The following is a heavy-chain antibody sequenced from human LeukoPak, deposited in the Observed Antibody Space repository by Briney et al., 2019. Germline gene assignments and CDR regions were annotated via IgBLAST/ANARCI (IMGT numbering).Heavy chain of an antibody. Sequence: GGSLRLSCAASGFTFSSYAMSWVRQAPGKGLEWVSAISGSGGSTYYADSVKGRFTISRDNSKNTLYLQMNSLRAEDTAVYYCAKDMRFDWTPYYFDYWGQGTLVTVSS. J-gene: IGHJ4*02. V-gene: IGHV3-23*01. CDR2: ISGSGGST. CDR3: AKDMRFDWTPYYFDY. D-gene: IGHD3-9*01. CDR1: GFTFSSYA.